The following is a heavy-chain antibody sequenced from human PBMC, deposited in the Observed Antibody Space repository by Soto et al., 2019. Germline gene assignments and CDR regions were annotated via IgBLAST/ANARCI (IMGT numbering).Heavy chain of an antibody. Sequence: QVQLVQSGAGVKKPGSSVKVSCKASGGTFSSYTISWVRQAPGQGLEWMGRIIPILGIANYAQKFQGRVTITADKSTSTAYMELSSLRSEDTAVYYCAWGSSGYYSLPFDYWGQGTLVTVSS. CDR1: GGTFSSYT. CDR3: AWGSSGYYSLPFDY. CDR2: IIPILGIA. V-gene: IGHV1-69*02. D-gene: IGHD3-22*01. J-gene: IGHJ4*02.